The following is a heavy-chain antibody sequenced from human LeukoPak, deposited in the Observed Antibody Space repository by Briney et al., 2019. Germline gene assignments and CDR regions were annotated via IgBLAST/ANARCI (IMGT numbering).Heavy chain of an antibody. D-gene: IGHD4-17*01. CDR2: IYHSGST. J-gene: IGHJ4*02. V-gene: IGHV4-30-2*01. Sequence: PSETLSLTCTVSGGSISSGGYYWSWIRQPPGKGLEWIGYIYHSGSTYYNPSLKSRVTISVDRSKNQFSLKLSSVTAADTAVYYCARWGLRNLDYWGQGTLVTVSS. CDR3: ARWGLRNLDY. CDR1: GGSISSGGYY.